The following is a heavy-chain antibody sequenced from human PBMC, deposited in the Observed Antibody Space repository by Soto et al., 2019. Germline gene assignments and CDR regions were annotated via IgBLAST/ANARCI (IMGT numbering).Heavy chain of an antibody. D-gene: IGHD3-10*01. Sequence: QVQLQESGPGLVKPSQTLSLTCTVSGGSINSGGYCWSWIRQHPGKGLDWIGCISYGGSTSYNPSLKRRVTLSGATSKNQFSLKLTSVTAAATAVYYCSTGILVWGQGALITVSS. CDR2: ISYGGST. CDR3: STGILV. CDR1: GGSINSGGYC. V-gene: IGHV4-31*03. J-gene: IGHJ4*02.